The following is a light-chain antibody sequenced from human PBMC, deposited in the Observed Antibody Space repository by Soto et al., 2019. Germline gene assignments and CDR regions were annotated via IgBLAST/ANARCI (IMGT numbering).Light chain of an antibody. CDR3: QQYSSPPRT. J-gene: IGKJ1*01. CDR1: QSVSSY. CDR2: GAS. V-gene: IGKV3-20*01. Sequence: EIVLTQSPGSLSLSPGERATLSCRASQSVSSYLAWYQQKPGQAPRLLIYGASSRATGFPDRFSGSGSGTDFSLTISRLEPEDSAVYYCQQYSSPPRTF.